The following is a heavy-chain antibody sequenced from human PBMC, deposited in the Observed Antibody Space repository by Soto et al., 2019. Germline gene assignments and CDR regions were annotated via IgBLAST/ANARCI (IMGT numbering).Heavy chain of an antibody. CDR2: IIPIFGTA. Sequence: QVQLVQSGAEVKKPGSSVKVSCKASGGTFSSYAISWVRQAPGQGLEWMGGIIPIFGTANYAQKLQGRVTITADESTSTDYMGLGSLRSAATAVYYCASEGGYRGCARGWYYGMDVWGQGTTVTVSS. D-gene: IGHD5-12*01. V-gene: IGHV1-69*12. CDR1: GGTFSSYA. CDR3: ASEGGYRGCARGWYYGMDV. J-gene: IGHJ6*02.